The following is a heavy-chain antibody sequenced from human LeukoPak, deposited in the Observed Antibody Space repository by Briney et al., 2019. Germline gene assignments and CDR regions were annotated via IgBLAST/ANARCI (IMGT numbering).Heavy chain of an antibody. CDR3: VRDCSSASLSSGCYYAMDV. D-gene: IGHD2-2*01. V-gene: IGHV3-7*03. J-gene: IGHJ6*04. CDR2: IKQDGSEK. CDR1: GFTFSSYW. Sequence: PGGSLRLSCAASGFTFSSYWMSWVRQAPGKGLEWVANIKQDGSEKYYVDSLKGRFTISRDNAKNSLFLQMNSLRAEDTAVYYCVRDCSSASLSSGCYYAMDVWGKGTTVTVSS.